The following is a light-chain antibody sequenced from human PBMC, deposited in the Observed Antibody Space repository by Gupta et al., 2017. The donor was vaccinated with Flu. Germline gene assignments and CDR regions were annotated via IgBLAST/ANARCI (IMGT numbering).Light chain of an antibody. V-gene: IGKV1-27*01. J-gene: IGKJ4*01. CDR3: QKYNSAPQA. CDR1: QDIGSY. CDR2: AAS. Sequence: PSSLSASVGDRVTITVRSSQDIGSYLAWYQQKAGQRPKLLIYAASSTQSGVPSRFSDSGFGTVFTLTISNLQPEDVATYYCQKYNSAPQAFGGGTKVEIK.